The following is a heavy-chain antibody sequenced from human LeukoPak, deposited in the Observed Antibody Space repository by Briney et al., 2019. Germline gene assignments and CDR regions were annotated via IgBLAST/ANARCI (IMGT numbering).Heavy chain of an antibody. V-gene: IGHV3-7*01. J-gene: IGHJ4*02. CDR1: GFTFSSYW. CDR2: IKQDGSEK. Sequence: GGSLRLSCAASGFTFSSYWMSWVGQAPGKGLEWVANIKQDGSEKYYVDSVKGRFTISRDNAKNSLYLQMNSLRAEDTAVYYCARGEYSSSWLFDYWGQGTLVTVSS. D-gene: IGHD6-13*01. CDR3: ARGEYSSSWLFDY.